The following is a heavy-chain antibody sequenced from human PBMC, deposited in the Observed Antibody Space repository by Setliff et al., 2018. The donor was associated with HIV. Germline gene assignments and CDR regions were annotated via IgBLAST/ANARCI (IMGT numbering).Heavy chain of an antibody. CDR1: GFTFNNYW. CDR3: ARPFDQ. J-gene: IGHJ4*02. CDR2: IKGDGSET. V-gene: IGHV3-7*01. Sequence: GESLKISCESSGFTFNNYWMSWVRQAPGKRPEWVANIKGDGSETYYVDSVKGRFTISRDNAKNSLYQQMNSLRVEDTAVYYCARPFDQRGQGALVTVSS.